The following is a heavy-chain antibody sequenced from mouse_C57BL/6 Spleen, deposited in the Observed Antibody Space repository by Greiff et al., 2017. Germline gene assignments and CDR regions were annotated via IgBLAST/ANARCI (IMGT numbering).Heavy chain of an antibody. CDR3: ANYYGSRGAMDY. Sequence: QVQLQQSGAELMKPGASVKLSCKATGYTFTGYWIEWVKQRPGHGLEWIGEILPGSGSTTYNEKFKGKATFTSDTSSNTAYMQLSSLTTEDSAIYYCANYYGSRGAMDYWGQGTSVTVSS. D-gene: IGHD1-1*01. J-gene: IGHJ4*01. CDR2: ILPGSGST. V-gene: IGHV1-9*01. CDR1: GYTFTGYW.